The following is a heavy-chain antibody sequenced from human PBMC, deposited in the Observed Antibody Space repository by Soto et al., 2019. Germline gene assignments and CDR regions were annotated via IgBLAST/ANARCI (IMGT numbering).Heavy chain of an antibody. Sequence: ASVKVSCKASGGTFSIYAISWVRQAPGQGLEWMGGIIPIFGTANYAQKFQGRVTITADESTSTAYMELSSLRSEDTAVYYCARDRSDIVVVPAADNFYYYYGMDVWG. D-gene: IGHD2-2*01. J-gene: IGHJ6*02. CDR1: GGTFSIYA. CDR2: IIPIFGTA. V-gene: IGHV1-69*13. CDR3: ARDRSDIVVVPAADNFYYYYGMDV.